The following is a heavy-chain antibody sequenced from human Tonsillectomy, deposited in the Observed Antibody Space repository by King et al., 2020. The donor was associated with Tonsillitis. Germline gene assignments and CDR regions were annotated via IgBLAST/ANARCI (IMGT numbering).Heavy chain of an antibody. CDR2: INPSGGST. D-gene: IGHD6-13*01. CDR1: GYTFTSYY. V-gene: IGHV1-46*01. CDR3: ARDLPRIAAADRVLGYGMDV. Sequence: QVQLVESGAEVKKPGASVKVSCKASGYTFTSYYMHWVRQAPGQGLEWMGIINPSGGSTSYAQKFQGRVTMTRDTSTSTVYMELSSLRSEDTAVYYCARDLPRIAAADRVLGYGMDVWGQGTTVTVSS. J-gene: IGHJ6*02.